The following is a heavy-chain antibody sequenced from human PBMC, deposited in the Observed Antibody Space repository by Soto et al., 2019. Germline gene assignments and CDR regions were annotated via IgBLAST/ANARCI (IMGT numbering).Heavy chain of an antibody. CDR3: ARHGGGGYRARPPGSGPYYYGRDV. CDR1: GYSFTSYW. CDR2: IYPGDSDT. V-gene: IGHV5-51*01. D-gene: IGHD5-18*01. J-gene: IGHJ6*02. Sequence: GESLKISCKGSGYSFTSYWIGWVRQMPGKGLEWMGTIYPGDSDTRYSPSFQGQVTISADKSISTAYLQWSSLKASGSTFSYRARHGGGGYRARPPGSGPYYYGRDVWGQVTTVTVSS.